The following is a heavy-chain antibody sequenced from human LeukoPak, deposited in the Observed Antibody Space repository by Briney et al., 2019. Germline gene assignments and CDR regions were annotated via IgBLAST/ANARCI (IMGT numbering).Heavy chain of an antibody. CDR2: FDPEDGET. D-gene: IGHD3-22*01. J-gene: IGHJ5*02. Sequence: ASVKVSCKVSGYTLTELSMHWVRQAPGKGLEWMGGFDPEDGETIYAQKFQGRVTITRDTSASTAYMELSSLRSEDTAVYYCARADHYYDSNNWFDPWGQGTLVTVSS. CDR3: ARADHYYDSNNWFDP. CDR1: GYTLTELS. V-gene: IGHV1-24*01.